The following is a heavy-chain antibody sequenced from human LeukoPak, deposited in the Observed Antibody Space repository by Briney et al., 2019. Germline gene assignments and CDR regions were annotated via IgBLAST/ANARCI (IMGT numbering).Heavy chain of an antibody. CDR3: ARRSREYSGYDYYFDY. V-gene: IGHV5-51*01. Sequence: GESLKISCKGSGYSFTSYWIGWVRQMPGKGLEWMGIIYPGDSDTRYSPPFQGQVTISADKSISTAYLQWSSLKASDTAMYYCARRSREYSGYDYYFDYWGQGTLVTVSS. CDR2: IYPGDSDT. CDR1: GYSFTSYW. J-gene: IGHJ4*02. D-gene: IGHD5-12*01.